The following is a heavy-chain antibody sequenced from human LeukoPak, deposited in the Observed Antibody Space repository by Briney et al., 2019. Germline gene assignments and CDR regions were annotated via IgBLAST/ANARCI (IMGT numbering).Heavy chain of an antibody. CDR3: ARAAHYSNYVTRELNLHYYYYYYMDV. D-gene: IGHD4-11*01. V-gene: IGHV4-38-2*02. J-gene: IGHJ6*03. Sequence: SETLSLTCTVSGYSISSGYYWGWIRQPPGKGLEWIGSIYHSGSTYYNPSLKSRVTISVDTSKNQFSLKLSSVTAADTAVYYCARAAHYSNYVTRELNLHYYYYYYMDVWGKGTTVTVSS. CDR2: IYHSGST. CDR1: GYSISSGYY.